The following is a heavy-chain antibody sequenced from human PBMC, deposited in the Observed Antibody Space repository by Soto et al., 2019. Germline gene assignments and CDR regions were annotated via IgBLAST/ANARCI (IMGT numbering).Heavy chain of an antibody. Sequence: SETLSLTCVVSGGSFSTYYYNWIRQSPGKGLEWIGEINHSGSNNYSPSLKSRVTMSLDTSKNQFSLKPTSVTAADTVVYYCARGEDAFFYYGLDVWGQGITVTVSS. CDR2: INHSGSN. CDR1: GGSFSTYY. CDR3: ARGEDAFFYYGLDV. V-gene: IGHV4-34*01. J-gene: IGHJ6*02.